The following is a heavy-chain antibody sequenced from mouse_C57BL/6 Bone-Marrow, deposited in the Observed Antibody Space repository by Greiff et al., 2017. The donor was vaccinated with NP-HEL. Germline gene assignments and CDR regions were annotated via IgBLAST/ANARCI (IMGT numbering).Heavy chain of an antibody. CDR2: IHPNSGST. V-gene: IGHV1-64*01. Sequence: QVQLQQPGAELVKPGASVKLSCKASGYTFTSYWMRWVKQRPGQGLEWIGMIHPNSGSTNYNEKFKSKATLTVDKSSSTAYMQLSSLTSEDSAVYYCAREAITTVVDWYFDVWGTGTTVTVSS. J-gene: IGHJ1*03. CDR1: GYTFTSYW. CDR3: AREAITTVVDWYFDV. D-gene: IGHD1-1*01.